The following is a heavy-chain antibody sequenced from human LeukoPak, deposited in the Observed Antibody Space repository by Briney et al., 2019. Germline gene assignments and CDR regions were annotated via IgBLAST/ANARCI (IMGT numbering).Heavy chain of an antibody. Sequence: PGGSLRLSCAASGFTFSSYWMHWVRQTPGKGLMWVARIKSDGSTIYADSVQGRFTISRDNSKNTLYLQMNSLRAEDTAVYFCAKEPHILTGYYTDYFDSWGQGTLVTVSS. CDR2: IKSDGST. CDR3: AKEPHILTGYYTDYFDS. V-gene: IGHV3-74*01. CDR1: GFTFSSYW. D-gene: IGHD3-9*01. J-gene: IGHJ4*02.